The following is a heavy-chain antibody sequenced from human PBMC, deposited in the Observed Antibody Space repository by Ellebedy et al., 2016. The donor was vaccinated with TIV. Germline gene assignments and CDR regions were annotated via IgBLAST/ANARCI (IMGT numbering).Heavy chain of an antibody. CDR3: ARVATGVRLPYYYGMDV. CDR1: GDSVSSNSAA. J-gene: IGHJ6*02. D-gene: IGHD5-12*01. CDR2: TYYRSKWYN. V-gene: IGHV6-1*01. Sequence: SQTLSLTCAISGDSVSSNSAAWNWIRQSPSRGLEWLGRTYYRSKWYNDYAVSVKSRITINPDTSKNQFSLQLNSVTPEDTAVYYCARVATGVRLPYYYGMDVWGQGTTVTVSS.